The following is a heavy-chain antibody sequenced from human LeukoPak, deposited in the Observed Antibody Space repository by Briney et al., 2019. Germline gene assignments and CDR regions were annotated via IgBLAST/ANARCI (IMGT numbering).Heavy chain of an antibody. CDR3: VKGDQYNTGRGFDY. CDR2: IRHDGTNT. CDR1: GFTFSRYA. D-gene: IGHD1-14*01. Sequence: GGSLRLSCATSGFTFSRYAIHWVRQAPATGLEWVAFIRHDGTNTYYADSVEGRFTISRDNSKNTLYLQMNSPRAEDTAVYYCVKGDQYNTGRGFDYWGQGTLVTVSS. J-gene: IGHJ4*02. V-gene: IGHV3-30*02.